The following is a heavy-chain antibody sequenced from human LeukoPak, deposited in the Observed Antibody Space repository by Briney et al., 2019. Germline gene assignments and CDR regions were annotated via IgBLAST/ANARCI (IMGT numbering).Heavy chain of an antibody. CDR3: AISGGNYYSI. V-gene: IGHV5-51*01. CDR2: IYPGDSDT. CDR1: GSSFTSYW. J-gene: IGHJ3*02. Sequence: GASLQISCKGSGSSFTSYWIGWVRQMPGKGLEWMGIIYPGDSDTIYSPSFPVHVTLSAANSPSPATLQWPSLTSSDTAMYYFAISGGNYYSICGQGTMVTVSS. D-gene: IGHD1-26*01.